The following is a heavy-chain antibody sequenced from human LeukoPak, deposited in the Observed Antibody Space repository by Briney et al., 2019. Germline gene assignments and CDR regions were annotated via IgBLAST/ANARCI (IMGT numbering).Heavy chain of an antibody. D-gene: IGHD6-25*01. Sequence: SPETLSLTCAVYGGSFSGYYWSWIRQPPGKGLEWIGEINHSGSANYNPSLKSRVTISVDTSKNQFSLKLSSVTAADTAVYYCARREAAYDAFDIWGQGTMVTVSS. CDR3: ARREAAYDAFDI. CDR2: INHSGSA. J-gene: IGHJ3*02. CDR1: GGSFSGYY. V-gene: IGHV4-34*01.